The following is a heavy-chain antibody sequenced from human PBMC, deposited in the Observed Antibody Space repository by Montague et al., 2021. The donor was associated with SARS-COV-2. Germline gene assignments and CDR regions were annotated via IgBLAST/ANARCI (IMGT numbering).Heavy chain of an antibody. D-gene: IGHD4-17*01. CDR1: GSSVRRYY. CDR2: IYESGST. Sequence: SETLSLTCIVSGSSVRRYYWGWIRQPPGKGLEWIGYIYESGSTNYNPSLKSRVTISVDTSKNQFSLKLSSVTAADTAVYYCARENTVTTFGGPYYIDSWGQGTLVTVSA. CDR3: ARENTVTTFGGPYYIDS. J-gene: IGHJ4*02. V-gene: IGHV4-59*02.